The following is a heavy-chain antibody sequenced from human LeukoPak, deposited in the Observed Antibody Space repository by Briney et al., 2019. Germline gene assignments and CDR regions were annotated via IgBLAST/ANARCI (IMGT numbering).Heavy chain of an antibody. CDR1: GYTFTSYG. Sequence: ASVKVSCKASGYTFTSYGTSWVRQAPGQGLEWMGWISAYNGNTNYAQKLQGRVTMTTDTSTSTAYMELRSLRSDDTAVYYCARGPRRAYCSSTSCPLQNDYWGQGTLVTVSS. V-gene: IGHV1-18*04. CDR3: ARGPRRAYCSSTSCPLQNDY. J-gene: IGHJ4*02. D-gene: IGHD2-2*01. CDR2: ISAYNGNT.